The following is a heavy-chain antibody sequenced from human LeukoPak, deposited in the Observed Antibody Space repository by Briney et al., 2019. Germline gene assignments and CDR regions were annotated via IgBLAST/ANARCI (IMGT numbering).Heavy chain of an antibody. V-gene: IGHV4-38-2*01. J-gene: IGHJ4*02. D-gene: IGHD2-2*01. Sequence: SETLSLTCDVSGYSISSGHYWGWIRQSPGKGLEWIASMYNSGSTYFKSSLKSRVPISLDTPKNQFSLTLNSVTAADTAVYYCARHVYGRHQLQAYHFDYWGQGILVTVSS. CDR2: MYNSGST. CDR1: GYSISSGHY. CDR3: ARHVYGRHQLQAYHFDY.